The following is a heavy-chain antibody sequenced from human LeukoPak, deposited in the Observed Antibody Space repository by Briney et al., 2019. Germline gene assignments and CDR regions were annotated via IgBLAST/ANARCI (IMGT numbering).Heavy chain of an antibody. CDR2: ISYDGSNK. D-gene: IGHD6-13*01. CDR3: ARDVHPYSYSWYYFDY. CDR1: GFTFSSYA. J-gene: IGHJ4*02. V-gene: IGHV3-30-3*01. Sequence: GGSLRLSCAASGFTFSSYAMHWVRQAPGKGLEWVAVISYDGSNKYYADSVKGRFTISRDNSKNTLYLQMNSLRAEDTAVYYCARDVHPYSYSWYYFDYWGQGTLVTVPS.